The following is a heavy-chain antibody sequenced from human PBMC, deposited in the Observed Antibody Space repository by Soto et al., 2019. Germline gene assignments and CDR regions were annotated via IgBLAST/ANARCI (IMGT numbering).Heavy chain of an antibody. Sequence: PSETLSLTCSVSGRSMNSDNHYWRWIRQSPGKGLEWIGYIFHAGGTYYNLSLASRPTLSVDTSTKQFSLQLRSVAAADTAIYYCARYWTGIRAFAFWGPGTMVTVS. CDR2: IFHAGGT. D-gene: IGHD2-8*02. CDR1: GRSMNSDNHY. V-gene: IGHV4-30-4*01. CDR3: ARYWTGIRAFAF. J-gene: IGHJ3*01.